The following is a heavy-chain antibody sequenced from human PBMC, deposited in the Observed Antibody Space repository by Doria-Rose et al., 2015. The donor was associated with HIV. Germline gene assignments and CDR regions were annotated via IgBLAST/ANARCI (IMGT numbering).Heavy chain of an antibody. J-gene: IGHJ4*02. D-gene: IGHD6-13*01. Sequence: QITLKESGPVLVKPTETLTLTCTVSGVSLSSPGMGVSWIRQPPGKALEWLANIFSDDESSYNTSLTSRLTISRGTSKSQVILTMTDMDPVDTATYYCARIKSSRWYHKYYFDFWGQGTLVIVSA. CDR3: ARIKSSRWYHKYYFDF. CDR1: GVSLSSPGMG. V-gene: IGHV2-26*01. CDR2: IFSDDES.